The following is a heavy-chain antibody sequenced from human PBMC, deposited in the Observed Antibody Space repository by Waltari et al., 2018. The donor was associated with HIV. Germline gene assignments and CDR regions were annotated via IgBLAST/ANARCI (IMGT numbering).Heavy chain of an antibody. CDR1: GFTSGSQA. V-gene: IGHV3-49*03. D-gene: IGHD2-21*02. CDR3: TRSLLATANLWSGGY. CDR2: MRGKAFSGST. J-gene: IGHJ4*02. Sequence: VHLVEAGGGLVQPGRSVRLPCQASGFTSGSQAIRWSRQAPGKGLEWLRLMRGKAFSGSTEYAASVKGRVTVSRDDSKRIAYLQINSLKTEDTAVYYCTRSLLATANLWSGGYWGQGALVTVSS.